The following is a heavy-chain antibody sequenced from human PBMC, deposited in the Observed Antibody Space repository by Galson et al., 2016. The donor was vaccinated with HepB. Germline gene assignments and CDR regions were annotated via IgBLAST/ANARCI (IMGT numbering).Heavy chain of an antibody. J-gene: IGHJ4*01. V-gene: IGHV2-5*02. CDR3: AHRKRQLSLGKNIFFDY. CDR1: GFSFTTIGVG. D-gene: IGHD2/OR15-2a*01. CDR2: ISWDDDK. Sequence: PALVKPTQTLTLTCTFSGFSFTTIGVGVGWIRQPPGKTLEWLALISWDDDKSYSPSLKTRLTITKDTSKSQVVLTMTDMDPKDTSTSFCAHRKRQLSLGKNIFFDYWGLGSLVTVSS.